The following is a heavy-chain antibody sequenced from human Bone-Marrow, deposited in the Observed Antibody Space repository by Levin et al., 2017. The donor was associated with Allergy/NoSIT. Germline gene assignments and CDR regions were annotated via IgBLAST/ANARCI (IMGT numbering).Heavy chain of an antibody. CDR2: ISGSGEST. Sequence: PGGSLRLSCAASGFTFSSYIMSWVRQAPGKGLEWVSGISGSGESTYYAESVKGHLTISRDNSKNMLYLQMNSLGAEDTAVYYCAKRVSGYCSGGSCYSGLHWYFDHWGRGTLVTVSS. D-gene: IGHD2-15*01. J-gene: IGHJ2*01. CDR1: GFTFSSYI. CDR3: AKRVSGYCSGGSCYSGLHWYFDH. V-gene: IGHV3-23*01.